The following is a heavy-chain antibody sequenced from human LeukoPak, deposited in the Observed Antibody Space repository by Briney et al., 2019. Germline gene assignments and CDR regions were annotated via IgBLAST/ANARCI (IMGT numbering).Heavy chain of an antibody. CDR1: GVSISSSNSY. J-gene: IGHJ4*02. V-gene: IGHV4-39*07. Sequence: SETLSLTCTVSGVSISSSNSYWGWIRQPPGKGLEWIGSIYYSGSTYYNPSLKSRVTISVDTSKNQFSLKLSSVTAADTAVYYCARDTLGRYFDYWGQGTLVTVSS. CDR2: IYYSGST. CDR3: ARDTLGRYFDY. D-gene: IGHD2/OR15-2a*01.